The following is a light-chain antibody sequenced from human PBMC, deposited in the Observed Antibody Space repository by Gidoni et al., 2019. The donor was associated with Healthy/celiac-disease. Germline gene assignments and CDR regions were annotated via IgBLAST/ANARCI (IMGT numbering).Light chain of an antibody. CDR3: QQYNSYPWT. Sequence: DIQMTQSPSTLSASVGDRVTITCRASQSISSWLAWYQQKPGKAPKRLIYYASSLESGVPSRFSGSGSGTEFTLTISSLQPDDFATYYCQQYNSYPWTFGQGTKLEIK. CDR1: QSISSW. J-gene: IGKJ2*01. CDR2: YAS. V-gene: IGKV1-5*03.